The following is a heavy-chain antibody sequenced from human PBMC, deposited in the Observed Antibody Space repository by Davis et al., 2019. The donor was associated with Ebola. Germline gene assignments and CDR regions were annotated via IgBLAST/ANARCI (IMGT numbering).Heavy chain of an antibody. CDR3: ARDKGDYGDSTFDY. J-gene: IGHJ4*02. CDR2: IFGSASKT. CDR1: GYSFSTYT. D-gene: IGHD4-17*01. Sequence: GGSLRLSCVGSGYSFSTYTLSWVRQAPGRGLEWVAGIFGSASKTYYADSVKGRFTIPRDNSKNTLYLQMNSLRAEDTAVYYCARDKGDYGDSTFDYWGQGTLVTVSS. V-gene: IGHV3-23*01.